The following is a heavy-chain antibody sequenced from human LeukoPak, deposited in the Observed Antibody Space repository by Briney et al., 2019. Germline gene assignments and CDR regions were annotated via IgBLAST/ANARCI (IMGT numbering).Heavy chain of an antibody. J-gene: IGHJ5*02. CDR2: INHSGST. CDR1: GGSFSGYY. D-gene: IGHD6-19*01. V-gene: IGHV4-34*01. Sequence: PSETLSLTCAVYGGSFSGYYWSWIRQPPGKGLEWIGEINHSGSTNYNPSLKSRVTISVDTSKNQFSLKLSSVTAADTAVYYCARLIIAVADLNWFDPWGQGTLVTVSS. CDR3: ARLIIAVADLNWFDP.